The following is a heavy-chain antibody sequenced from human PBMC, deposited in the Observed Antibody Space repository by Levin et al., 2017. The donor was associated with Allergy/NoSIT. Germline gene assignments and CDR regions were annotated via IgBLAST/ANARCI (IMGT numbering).Heavy chain of an antibody. D-gene: IGHD2-15*01. CDR1: GGSISSSSYY. Sequence: GSLRLSCTVSGGSISSSSYYWGWLRQPPGKGPEWIGSIDNSGTNYYNPSLKSRVTMSVDTSKNQFSVKLRSVTAADTAVYYCAQGGRVVASKTSPLDYWGQGILVTVSS. CDR2: IDNSGTN. V-gene: IGHV4-39*01. CDR3: AQGGRVVASKTSPLDY. J-gene: IGHJ4*02.